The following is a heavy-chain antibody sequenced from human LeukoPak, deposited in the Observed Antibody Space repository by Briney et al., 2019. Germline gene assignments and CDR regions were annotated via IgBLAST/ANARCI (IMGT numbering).Heavy chain of an antibody. CDR3: ARGGVFEDIVVVPAGGFDY. Sequence: SETLSLTCTVSGGSISSGSYYWRWIRQPAGTGLEWIGRIYTSGSTNYNPSLKSRVTISVDTSKNQFSLKLSSVTAADTAVYYCARGGVFEDIVVVPAGGFDYWGQGTLVTVSS. D-gene: IGHD2-2*01. J-gene: IGHJ4*02. CDR2: IYTSGST. CDR1: GGSISSGSYY. V-gene: IGHV4-61*02.